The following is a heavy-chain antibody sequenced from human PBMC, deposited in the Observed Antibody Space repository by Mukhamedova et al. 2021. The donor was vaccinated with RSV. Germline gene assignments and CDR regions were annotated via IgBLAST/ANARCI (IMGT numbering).Heavy chain of an antibody. D-gene: IGHD3-9*01. Sequence: GRFTISRDDSKNTLYLQMNSLKTEDTAVYYCTTDPPLTYDRNLWYFDYWGQGTLVTVSS. CDR3: TTDPPLTYDRNLWYFDY. V-gene: IGHV3-15*01. J-gene: IGHJ4*02.